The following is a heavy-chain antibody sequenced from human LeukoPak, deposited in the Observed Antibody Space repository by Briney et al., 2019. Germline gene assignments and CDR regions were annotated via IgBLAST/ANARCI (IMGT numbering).Heavy chain of an antibody. D-gene: IGHD6-13*01. CDR1: GGSISSSSYY. J-gene: IGHJ5*02. Sequence: SETLSLTCTVSGGSISSSSYYWGWIRQPPGKGLEWIGSIYYSGSTYYNPSLKSRVTISVGTSKNQFSLKLSSVTAADTAVYYCARDGPLYSSSWYNWFDPWGQGTLVTVSS. CDR3: ARDGPLYSSSWYNWFDP. CDR2: IYYSGST. V-gene: IGHV4-39*07.